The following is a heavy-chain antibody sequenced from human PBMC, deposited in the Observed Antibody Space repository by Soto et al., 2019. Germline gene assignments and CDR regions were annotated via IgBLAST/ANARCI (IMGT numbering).Heavy chain of an antibody. D-gene: IGHD6-13*01. CDR3: ARDIGAQRLLLVGPSKIAAAGTVDY. V-gene: IGHV1-18*01. Sequence: GASVKVSCKASGYTFTSYGISWVRQAPGQGLEWMGWISAYNGNTNYAQKLQGRVTMTTDTSTSTAYMELRSLRSDDTAVYYCARDIGAQRLLLVGPSKIAAAGTVDYWGQGTLVTVSS. J-gene: IGHJ4*02. CDR2: ISAYNGNT. CDR1: GYTFTSYG.